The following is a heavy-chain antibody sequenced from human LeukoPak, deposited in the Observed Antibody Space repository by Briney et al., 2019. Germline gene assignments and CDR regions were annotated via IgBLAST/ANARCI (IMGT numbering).Heavy chain of an antibody. CDR1: GFTFSSYS. Sequence: PGGSPRLSCAASGFTFSSYSMTWVRQAPGKGLEWVSTVSTSGGGTYDAASVEGRFTISRDNSKNTLYLQMNSLRAEDTAVYYCAKRYNSEYLAPVQNWGQGTLVTVSS. CDR3: AKRYNSEYLAPVQN. CDR2: VSTSGGGT. J-gene: IGHJ4*02. D-gene: IGHD1-1*01. V-gene: IGHV3-23*01.